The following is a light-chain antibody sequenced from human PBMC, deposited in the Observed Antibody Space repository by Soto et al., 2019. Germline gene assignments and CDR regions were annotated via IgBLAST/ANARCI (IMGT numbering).Light chain of an antibody. CDR1: HGMSSY. J-gene: IGKJ5*01. Sequence: DIQLTQSPSLLSASVGDRVTITCRASHGMSSYLAWYQQKPGKAAKLLIYAASTLQSGLPSRFSGSGSGTEFTLTISSLQPEDFATYYCQQLNSYPITFGQGTRLEI. CDR3: QQLNSYPIT. CDR2: AAS. V-gene: IGKV1-9*01.